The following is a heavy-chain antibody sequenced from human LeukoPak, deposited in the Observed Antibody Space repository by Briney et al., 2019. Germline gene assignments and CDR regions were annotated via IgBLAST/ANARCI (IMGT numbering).Heavy chain of an antibody. Sequence: SETLSLTCTVSGASISSYYWNWIRQPAGKGLERIGRIYTSGNTKYNPSLKSRVTMSVDTSENQLSLKLSSVTAADTAVYSCARDSDYAEYFDYWGQGTLVTVSS. CDR3: ARDSDYAEYFDY. CDR1: GASISSYY. D-gene: IGHD4-17*01. CDR2: IYTSGNT. V-gene: IGHV4-4*07. J-gene: IGHJ4*02.